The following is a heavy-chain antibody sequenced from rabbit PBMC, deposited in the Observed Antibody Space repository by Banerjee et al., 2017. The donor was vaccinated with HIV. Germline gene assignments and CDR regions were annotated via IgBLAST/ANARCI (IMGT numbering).Heavy chain of an antibody. CDR3: ARGDSPAGAGFNL. CDR2: IYAGSSGST. Sequence: QSLEESGGGLVKPGGTLTLTCTASGFTLSSYWMCWVRQAPGKGLEWIACIYAGSSGSTYYASWAKGRFTISKTSSTTVTLQMTSLTAADTATYFCARGDSPAGAGFNLWGPGTLVTVS. V-gene: IGHV1S40*01. CDR1: GFTLSSYW. D-gene: IGHD4-2*01. J-gene: IGHJ4*01.